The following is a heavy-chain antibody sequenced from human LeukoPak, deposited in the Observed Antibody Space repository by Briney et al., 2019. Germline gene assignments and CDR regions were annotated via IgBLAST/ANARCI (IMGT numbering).Heavy chain of an antibody. CDR3: ARGPGNYYYGMDV. V-gene: IGHV3-33*01. CDR1: GFTFSSYG. Sequence: GGSLRLSCAASGFTFSSYGMHWVRQAPGKGLERVAVIWYDGSNKYYADSVKGRFTISRDNSKNTLYLQMNSLRAEDTAVYYCARGPGNYYYGMDVWGQGTTVTVSS. CDR2: IWYDGSNK. J-gene: IGHJ6*02.